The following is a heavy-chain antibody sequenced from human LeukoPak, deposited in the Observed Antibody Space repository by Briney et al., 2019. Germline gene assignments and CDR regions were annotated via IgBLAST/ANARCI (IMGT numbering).Heavy chain of an antibody. CDR1: GFTFSSYW. CDR3: ARDPWGETTITIFGVVIIRGDAFDI. Sequence: GGSLRLSCAASGFTFSSYWMSWVRQAPGKGLEWVANIKQDGSEKYYVDSVKGRFTISRDNAKNSLYLQMNSLRAEDTAVYYCARDPWGETTITIFGVVIIRGDAFDIWGQGTMVTVSS. CDR2: IKQDGSEK. J-gene: IGHJ3*02. D-gene: IGHD3-3*01. V-gene: IGHV3-7*01.